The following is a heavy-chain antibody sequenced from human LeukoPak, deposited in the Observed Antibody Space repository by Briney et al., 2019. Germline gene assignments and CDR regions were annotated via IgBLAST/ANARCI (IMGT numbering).Heavy chain of an antibody. V-gene: IGHV3-23*01. J-gene: IGHJ4*02. CDR1: GFTFSSYA. Sequence: PGGSLRLSCAASGFTFSSYAMTWVRQAPGKGLEWVSTISSSGYSTYYADSVKGRFTISRDNSKNTLYLQMNSLRAEDTAVYYCAKIVVVVSDDYWGQGTLVTVSS. D-gene: IGHD2-15*01. CDR2: ISSSGYST. CDR3: AKIVVVVSDDY.